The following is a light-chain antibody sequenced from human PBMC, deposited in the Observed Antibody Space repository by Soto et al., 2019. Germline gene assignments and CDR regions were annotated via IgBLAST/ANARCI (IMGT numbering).Light chain of an antibody. CDR2: KSS. CDR3: QQYDSYSWT. CDR1: QTVKNY. V-gene: IGKV1-5*03. J-gene: IGKJ1*01. Sequence: DIPMIQSPSSLSASVGDRVTIACRASQTVKNYLAWYQQKPGKAPKVLIYKSSLLQNGVPSRFTGSGSGTDFTLTISSLQPEDFATYFCQQYDSYSWTFGQGTKIEI.